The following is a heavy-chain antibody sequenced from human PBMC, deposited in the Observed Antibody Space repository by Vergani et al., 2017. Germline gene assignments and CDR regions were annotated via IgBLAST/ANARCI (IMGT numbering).Heavy chain of an antibody. CDR2: VDPEDGET. D-gene: IGHD4-17*01. CDR1: GYTFTDHY. V-gene: IGHV1-69-2*01. CDR3: ATPQTVTTRGMEV. Sequence: VPLVQSGAEVKEPGATMKISCKVSGYTFTDHYMHWVKQAPGKGLEWMGLVDPEDGETIYAEKFKGRVTIAADTSTDTAHLELSSLRSEDTAVYYCATPQTVTTRGMEVWGQGTTVSVSS. J-gene: IGHJ6*02.